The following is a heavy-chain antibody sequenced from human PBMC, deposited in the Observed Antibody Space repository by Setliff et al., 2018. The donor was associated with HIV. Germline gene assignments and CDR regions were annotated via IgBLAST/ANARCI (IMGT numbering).Heavy chain of an antibody. CDR3: AREMFMYTSSEGFPFDL. CDR2: INPSGDRT. Sequence: ASVKVSCKASGYSFTSHYMHWVRQAPGQGLEWMGIINPSGDRTTYTKKFQGRVTMTRDTSTNTVYLELSSLRSEDTAMYYCAREMFMYTSSEGFPFDLWGQGTLVTVST. J-gene: IGHJ4*02. CDR1: GYSFTSHY. D-gene: IGHD6-6*01. V-gene: IGHV1-46*01.